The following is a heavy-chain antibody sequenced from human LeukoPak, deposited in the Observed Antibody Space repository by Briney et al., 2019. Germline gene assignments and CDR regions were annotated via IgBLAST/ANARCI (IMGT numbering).Heavy chain of an antibody. CDR1: GFTFSSYA. CDR3: ARISMVATVFDY. CDR2: IKQDGSEK. V-gene: IGHV3-7*01. D-gene: IGHD5-12*01. J-gene: IGHJ4*02. Sequence: GGSLRLPCAASGFTFSSYAMSWVRQAPGKGLEWVANIKQDGSEKYYVDSVKGRFTISRDNAKNSLYLQMNSLRAEDTAVYYCARISMVATVFDYWGQGTQVTVSS.